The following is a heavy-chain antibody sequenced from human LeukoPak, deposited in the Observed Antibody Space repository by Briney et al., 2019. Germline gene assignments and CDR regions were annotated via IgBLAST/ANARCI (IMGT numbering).Heavy chain of an antibody. D-gene: IGHD3-10*01. CDR1: GYTFTSYA. CDR3: ARDLWFGEFYQYNWFDP. J-gene: IGHJ5*02. V-gene: IGHV7-4-1*02. Sequence: ASVKVSCKASGYTFTSYAMNWVRQAPGQGLEWMGWINTNTGNPTYAQGFTGRFVFSLDPSVSTAYLQISSLKAEDTAVYYCARDLWFGEFYQYNWFDPWGQGTLVTVSS. CDR2: INTNTGNP.